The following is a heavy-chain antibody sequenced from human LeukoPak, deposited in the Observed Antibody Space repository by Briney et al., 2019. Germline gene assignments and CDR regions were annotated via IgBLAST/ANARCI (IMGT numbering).Heavy chain of an antibody. J-gene: IGHJ4*02. CDR3: AARPFGPPNWSGGSCHL. Sequence: ASVKVSCKVSGYTLTELSMHWVRQAAGKGREWMGGFDPEDGETIYAQKVQGRVTMTEDTSTDTAYMELSSLRSEDTAVYCCAARPFGPPNWSGGSCHLGGQGTLVTVSS. V-gene: IGHV1-24*01. CDR1: GYTLTELS. CDR2: FDPEDGET. D-gene: IGHD2-15*01.